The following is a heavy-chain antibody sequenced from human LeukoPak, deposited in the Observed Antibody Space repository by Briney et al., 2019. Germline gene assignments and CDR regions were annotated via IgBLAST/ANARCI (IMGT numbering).Heavy chain of an antibody. D-gene: IGHD6-6*01. CDR3: ARGGAARLHFQN. J-gene: IGHJ1*01. CDR2: IYHSGST. Sequence: PSETLSLTCTVSGGSISTYYWNWIRQPPGKGLEWIGYIYHSGSTNYNPSLQSRVTISVDTSKNQFSLYLNSVTAADTAVYYCARGGAARLHFQNWGQGTLVTVSS. V-gene: IGHV4-59*01. CDR1: GGSISTYY.